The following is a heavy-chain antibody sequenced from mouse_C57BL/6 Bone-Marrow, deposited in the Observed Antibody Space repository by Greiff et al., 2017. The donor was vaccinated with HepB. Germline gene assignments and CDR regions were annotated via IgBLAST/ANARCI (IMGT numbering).Heavy chain of an antibody. D-gene: IGHD2-1*01. V-gene: IGHV14-2*01. CDR3: AEGIYGNYLYYAMDY. Sequence: VQLQQSGAELVKPGDSVKLSCTASGFNIKDYYMHWVKQRTEQGLEWIGRIDPEDGETKYAPKFQGKATITADTSSNTAYLQLSSLSSEDTAVYYCAEGIYGNYLYYAMDYWGQGTSVTVSS. J-gene: IGHJ4*01. CDR1: GFNIKDYY. CDR2: IDPEDGET.